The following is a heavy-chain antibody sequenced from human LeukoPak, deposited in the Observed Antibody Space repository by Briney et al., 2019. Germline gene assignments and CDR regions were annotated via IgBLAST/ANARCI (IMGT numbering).Heavy chain of an antibody. V-gene: IGHV4-59*01. CDR3: ARVAPYITIFWGHYYYMDV. CDR2: IYYSGST. CDR1: GGSISSYY. J-gene: IGHJ6*03. Sequence: SETLSLTCTVSGGSISSYYWSWIRQPPEKGLEWIGYIYYSGSTNYNPSLKSRVTISVDTSKNQFSLKLSSVTAADTAVYYCARVAPYITIFWGHYYYMDVWGKGTTVTASS. D-gene: IGHD3-9*01.